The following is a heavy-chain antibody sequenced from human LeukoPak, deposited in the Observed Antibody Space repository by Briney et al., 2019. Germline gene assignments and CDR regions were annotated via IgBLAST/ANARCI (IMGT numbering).Heavy chain of an antibody. CDR1: GGSISSGDYY. CDR2: ISGSGGST. Sequence: LSLTCTVSGGSISSGDYYWSWVRQAPGKGLEWVSAISGSGGSTYYADSVKGRFTISRDNSKNTLYLQMNSLRAEDTAVYYCAKADLFNYGRRGYYFDYWGQGTLVTVSS. J-gene: IGHJ4*02. D-gene: IGHD4-17*01. V-gene: IGHV3-23*01. CDR3: AKADLFNYGRRGYYFDY.